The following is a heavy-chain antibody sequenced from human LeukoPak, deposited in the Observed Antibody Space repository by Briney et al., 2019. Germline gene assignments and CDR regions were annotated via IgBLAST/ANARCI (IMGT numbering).Heavy chain of an antibody. Sequence: GGSLRLSCATSGFTFSQFGMTWVRQPPRKGLEWVASFDGNAHGTYFADSVKGRCTISSDNSKNTVYLQMNSLRADDTAIYYCAKARIIGVGWAQFDSWGQGSLVTVSS. J-gene: IGHJ4*02. CDR1: GFTFSQFG. V-gene: IGHV3-23*01. CDR3: AKARIIGVGWAQFDS. CDR2: FDGNAHGT. D-gene: IGHD2-21*01.